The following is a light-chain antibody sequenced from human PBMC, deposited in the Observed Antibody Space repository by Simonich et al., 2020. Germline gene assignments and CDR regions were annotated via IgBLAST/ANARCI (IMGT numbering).Light chain of an antibody. CDR2: LNSDGNH. Sequence: QLVLTQSPSASASLGASVKLHCTLSSGHSSYAIAWHQQQPEKGPRYWMKLNSDGNHSKCVGIPERCSGASSGAERYLTISSLQSEDEADDYCQTWGTGINWVFGGGTKLTVL. CDR1: SGHSSYA. CDR3: QTWGTGINWV. J-gene: IGLJ3*02. V-gene: IGLV4-69*01.